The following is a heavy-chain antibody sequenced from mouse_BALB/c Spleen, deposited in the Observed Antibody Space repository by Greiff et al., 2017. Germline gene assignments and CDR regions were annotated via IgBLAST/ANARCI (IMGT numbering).Heavy chain of an antibody. CDR3: ARTYYRSYYYAMDY. V-gene: IGHV1-12*01. CDR1: GYTFTSYN. D-gene: IGHD2-14*01. J-gene: IGHJ4*01. Sequence: QVQLQQPGAELVKPGASVKMSCKASGYTFTSYNMHWVKQTPGQGLEWIGAIYPGNGDTSYNQKFKGKATLTADKSSSTAYMQLSSLTSEDSAVYYCARTYYRSYYYAMDYWGQGTSVTVSS. CDR2: IYPGNGDT.